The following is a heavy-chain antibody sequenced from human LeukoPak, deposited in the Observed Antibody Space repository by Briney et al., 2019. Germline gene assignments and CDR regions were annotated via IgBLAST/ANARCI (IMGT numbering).Heavy chain of an antibody. J-gene: IGHJ6*03. CDR2: IYYSGST. CDR3: ARGNYDFWSGYYTAYYYYYMDV. Sequence: SETLSLTCTVSGGSISSSSYYWGWLRQPPGKGLEWFVSIYYSGSTYYNSSLKSRVTISVDTSKNQFSLKLSSVTAADTAVYYCARGNYDFWSGYYTAYYYYYMDVWGKGTTVTVSS. CDR1: GGSISSSSYY. V-gene: IGHV4-39*07. D-gene: IGHD3-3*01.